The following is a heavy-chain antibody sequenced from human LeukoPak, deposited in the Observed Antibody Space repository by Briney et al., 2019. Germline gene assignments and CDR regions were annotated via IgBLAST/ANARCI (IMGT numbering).Heavy chain of an antibody. J-gene: IGHJ6*02. D-gene: IGHD2-2*02. CDR3: ARDIVVVPAAILGVYYYGMDV. V-gene: IGHV3-7*01. Sequence: GGSLRLSCGASGFTFSSYWMSWVRQAPGKGLEWVANIKQDGSEKYYVDSVKGRFTISRDNAKNSLYLQMNSLRAEYTAVYYCARDIVVVPAAILGVYYYGMDVWGQGTTVTVSS. CDR1: GFTFSSYW. CDR2: IKQDGSEK.